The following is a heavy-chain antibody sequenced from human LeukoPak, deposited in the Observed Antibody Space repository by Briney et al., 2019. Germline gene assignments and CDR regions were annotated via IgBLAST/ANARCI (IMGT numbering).Heavy chain of an antibody. CDR3: ARGSSMVRGVMLPYYYYYYMDV. Sequence: ASVKVSCKASGGTFSSYAISWVRQAPGQGLEWMGGIIPIFGTANYAQKFQGRVTITADKSTSTAYMGLSSLRSEDTAVYYCARGSSMVRGVMLPYYYYYYMDVWGKGTTVTVSS. J-gene: IGHJ6*03. CDR1: GGTFSSYA. CDR2: IIPIFGTA. V-gene: IGHV1-69*06. D-gene: IGHD3-10*01.